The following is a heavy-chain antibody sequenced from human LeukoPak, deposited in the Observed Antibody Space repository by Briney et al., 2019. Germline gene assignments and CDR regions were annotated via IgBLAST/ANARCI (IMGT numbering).Heavy chain of an antibody. CDR1: GFTFSSYC. D-gene: IGHD2-2*01. CDR2: FHTPGDT. CDR3: ARGSCSSSSCYQRLNGLDV. V-gene: IGHV3-13*01. Sequence: GGSLRLSCAASGFTFSSYCMNWVRQAAGNGLEGVSAFHTPGDTHYSASVKGRFATSRKNAKNSFYLQMNNLRAGDTAVYYCARGSCSSSSCYQRLNGLDVWGQGTPVTVSS. J-gene: IGHJ6*02.